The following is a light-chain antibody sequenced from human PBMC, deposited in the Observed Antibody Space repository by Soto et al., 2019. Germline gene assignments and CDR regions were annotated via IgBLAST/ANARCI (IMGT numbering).Light chain of an antibody. V-gene: IGKV3-15*01. J-gene: IGKJ4*02. CDR3: QQYSASPT. Sequence: EIFMTQSPATLSVSPGEKVILSCRASQSVGTTLAWYQQKPGQAPSLLIRGASTRATGVPARVSGSGSGTDFTLTISSLQAEDFAIYYCQQYSASPTFGGGTTLEIK. CDR1: QSVGTT. CDR2: GAS.